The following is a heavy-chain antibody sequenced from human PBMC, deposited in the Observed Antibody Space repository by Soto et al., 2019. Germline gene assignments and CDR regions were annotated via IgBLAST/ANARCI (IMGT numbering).Heavy chain of an antibody. CDR1: GGSISSGSYS. D-gene: IGHD2-15*01. J-gene: IGHJ5*02. Sequence: XQSLPLPCAVAGGSISSGSYSWSWIRQPPGKVLEWIGYIYHSGSTYYNPSLKSRVTISVDRSKNQFSLKLSSVTEADTAVYYCARGGAGCSGGSCYSWFDTWGQGTPVTVSS. V-gene: IGHV4-30-2*01. CDR2: IYHSGST. CDR3: ARGGAGCSGGSCYSWFDT.